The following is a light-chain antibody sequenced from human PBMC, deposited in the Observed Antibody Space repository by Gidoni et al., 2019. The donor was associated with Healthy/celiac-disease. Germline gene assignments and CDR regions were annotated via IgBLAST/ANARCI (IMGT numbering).Light chain of an antibody. V-gene: IGKV3-15*01. CDR3: QQYNNWYT. CDR1: QSFSSN. Sequence: EIVMTQSPATLSVSPGERATLSCRASQSFSSNLAWYQQKPGQAPRRLIYGASTRATGIPAMCSGSGSGTEFTLTISSLQSEDFAVYYCQQYNNWYTFXQXTKLEIK. CDR2: GAS. J-gene: IGKJ2*01.